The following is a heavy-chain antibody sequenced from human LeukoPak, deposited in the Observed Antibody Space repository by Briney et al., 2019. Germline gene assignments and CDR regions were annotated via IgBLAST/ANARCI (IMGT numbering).Heavy chain of an antibody. V-gene: IGHV3-7*01. Sequence: GGSLRLSCVASGFTFRNYWMSWVRQAPGKGLEWVANIKEDGSKKNHLDSVKGRFTISRDNAKNFLYLQMNSLRVEDTALYYCARDGDGRGEDFDYWGQGILVTVSS. J-gene: IGHJ4*02. CDR2: IKEDGSKK. CDR1: GFTFRNYW. D-gene: IGHD4-17*01. CDR3: ARDGDGRGEDFDY.